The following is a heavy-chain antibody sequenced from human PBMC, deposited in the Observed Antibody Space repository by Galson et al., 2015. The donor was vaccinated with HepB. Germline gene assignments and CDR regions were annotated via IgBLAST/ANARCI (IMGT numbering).Heavy chain of an antibody. CDR1: GFTFSGYS. CDR3: ARDYRPSFGSGSYYPNWFDS. Sequence: SLRLSCAASGFTFSGYSMNWVRQAPGKGLEWVSSISSSGSYIYYADSVKGRFTISRDNAKNSLFLQMNSLRAEDTAVYSCARDYRPSFGSGSYYPNWFDSWGQGALVTVSS. J-gene: IGHJ5*01. V-gene: IGHV3-21*01. CDR2: ISSSGSYI. D-gene: IGHD3-10*01.